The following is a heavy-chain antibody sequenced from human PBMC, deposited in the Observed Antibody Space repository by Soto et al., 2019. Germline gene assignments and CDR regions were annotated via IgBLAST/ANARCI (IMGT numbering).Heavy chain of an antibody. V-gene: IGHV1-69*02. CDR2: IIPILGIA. J-gene: IGHJ6*02. D-gene: IGHD5-12*01. CDR1: GGTFSSYT. CDR3: ARDGEWLRLFYYYGMDV. Sequence: QVQLVQSGAEVKKPGSSVKVSCKASGGTFSSYTISWVRQAPGQGLERMGRIIPILGIANYAQKFQGRVTITADKSTSTAYMELSSLRSEDTAVYYCARDGEWLRLFYYYGMDVWGQGTTVTVSS.